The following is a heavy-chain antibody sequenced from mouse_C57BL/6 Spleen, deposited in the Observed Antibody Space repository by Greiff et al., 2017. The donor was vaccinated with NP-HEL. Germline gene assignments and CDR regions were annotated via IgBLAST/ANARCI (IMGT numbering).Heavy chain of an antibody. CDR2: ISGGGGNT. CDR3: ARRDGDYEDY. V-gene: IGHV5-9*01. J-gene: IGHJ2*01. CDR1: GFTFSSYT. D-gene: IGHD2-4*01. Sequence: DVKLVESGGGLVKPGGSLKLSCAASGFTFSSYTMSWVRQTPEKRLEWVATISGGGGNTYYPDSVKGRFTISRANAKNTLYLQMSSLRSEDTALYYCARRDGDYEDYWGQGTTLTVSS.